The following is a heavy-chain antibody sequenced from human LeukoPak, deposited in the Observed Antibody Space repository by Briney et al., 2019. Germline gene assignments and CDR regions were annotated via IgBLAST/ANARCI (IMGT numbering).Heavy chain of an antibody. CDR3: ARRGGAFALDY. J-gene: IGHJ4*02. D-gene: IGHD3-10*01. Sequence: SETLSLTCAVSGYSISSGYYWGWIRQPPGEGLEWIGSIYHSGSTYYNPSLKSRVTISVDTSKNQLSLKLSSVTAADTAVYYCARRGGAFALDYWGQGTLVTVSS. V-gene: IGHV4-38-2*01. CDR2: IYHSGST. CDR1: GYSISSGYY.